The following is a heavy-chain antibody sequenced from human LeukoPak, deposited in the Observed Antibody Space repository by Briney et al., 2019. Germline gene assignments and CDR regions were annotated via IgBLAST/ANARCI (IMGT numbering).Heavy chain of an antibody. V-gene: IGHV4-39*01. CDR3: GRLFDS. CDR2: INYSGTT. J-gene: IGHJ4*02. CDR1: GGAIISDNFY. Sequence: SETLSLTCTVSGGAIISDNFYWGWVRHPPGKGLEWVGSINYSGTTYYNPSLRSRVSISVDTSRTQFFLRLNSVTAADTAVYYCGRLFDSWGQGILVTVSS.